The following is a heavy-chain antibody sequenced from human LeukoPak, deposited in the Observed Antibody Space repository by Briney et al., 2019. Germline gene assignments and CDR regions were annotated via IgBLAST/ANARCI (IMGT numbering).Heavy chain of an antibody. CDR3: ARGQGYYYYYMDV. Sequence: SETLSLTCAVYGGSFSGYYWSWIRQPPGKGLEWIGEINHSGSTNYNPSFKSRVTISVDTSKNQFSLKLSSVTAADTAVYYCARGQGYYYYYMDVWGKGTTVTVSS. CDR1: GGSFSGYY. J-gene: IGHJ6*03. V-gene: IGHV4-34*01. CDR2: INHSGST.